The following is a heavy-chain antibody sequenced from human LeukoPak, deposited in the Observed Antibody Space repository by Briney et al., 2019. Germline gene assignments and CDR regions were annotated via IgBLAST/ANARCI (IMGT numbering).Heavy chain of an antibody. V-gene: IGHV3-49*04. CDR2: IRGKAYGGTT. Sequence: GGSLRLSCTASGFTFGDYAMSWVRQAPGKGLEWVNFIRGKAYGGTTENAASVKGRFTISRDDSKSIAYLQMNSLKTEDTAVYYCTTDGVGVEGATYDNWGQGTLVSVSS. J-gene: IGHJ4*02. CDR1: GFTFGDYA. CDR3: TTDGVGVEGATYDN. D-gene: IGHD1-26*01.